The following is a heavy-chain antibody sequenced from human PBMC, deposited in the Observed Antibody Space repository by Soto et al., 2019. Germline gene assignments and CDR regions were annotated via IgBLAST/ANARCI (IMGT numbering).Heavy chain of an antibody. V-gene: IGHV4-34*01. CDR2: INHSGST. D-gene: IGHD1-1*01. CDR1: GGSFSGYY. Sequence: SETLSLTCAVYGGSFSGYYWSWIRQPPGKGLEWIWEINHSGSTNYNPSLKSRVTISVDTSKNKFSLKRSSVTAADTAVYYCARGRPPHWKSHTHLKYFEHWGQGTLVTVSS. J-gene: IGHJ1*01. CDR3: ARGRPPHWKSHTHLKYFEH.